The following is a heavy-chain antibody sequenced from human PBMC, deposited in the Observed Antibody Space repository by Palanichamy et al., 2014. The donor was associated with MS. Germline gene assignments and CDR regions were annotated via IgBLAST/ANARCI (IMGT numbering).Heavy chain of an antibody. D-gene: IGHD6-19*01. J-gene: IGHJ3*02. CDR2: ISAYNGNT. Sequence: QVQLVQSGAEVKKPGASVKVSCKASGYTFTGYGISWVRQAPGQGLEWMGWISAYNGNTNYAQKLQGRVTMTTDTFTSTAYMELRSLRSDDTAVYYCARDLYSSGPRGGLLDAFDIWGQGTMVTVSS. CDR3: ARDLYSSGPRGGLLDAFDI. V-gene: IGHV1-18*04. CDR1: GYTFTGYG.